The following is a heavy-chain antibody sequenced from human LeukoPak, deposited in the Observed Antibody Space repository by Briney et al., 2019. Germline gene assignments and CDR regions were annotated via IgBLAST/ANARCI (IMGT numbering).Heavy chain of an antibody. CDR3: ARDYYDTSGYFYGSNY. CDR1: GYTFNSYY. D-gene: IGHD3-22*01. V-gene: IGHV1-46*02. CDR2: INPSGGST. Sequence: ASVKVSCKASGYTFNSYYMHWVRQAPGQGLEWMGIINPSGGSTSYAQKLQGRVTMTTDTSTTTAYMELRSLRSDDTAVYYCARDYYDTSGYFYGSNYWGQGTLVTVSS. J-gene: IGHJ4*02.